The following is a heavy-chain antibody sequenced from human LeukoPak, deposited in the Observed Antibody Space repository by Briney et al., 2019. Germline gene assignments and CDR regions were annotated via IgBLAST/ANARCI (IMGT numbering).Heavy chain of an antibody. CDR2: IYHSGST. Sequence: PSETLSLTCAVSGYSISSGYYWGWIRQPPGKGLEWIGSIYHSGSTYYNPSLKSRVTISVDTSKNQFSLKLSSVTAADTAVYYCARGFRYYYYGMDVWGKGTTVTVSP. CDR3: ARGFRYYYYGMDV. CDR1: GYSISSGYY. J-gene: IGHJ6*04. V-gene: IGHV4-38-2*01.